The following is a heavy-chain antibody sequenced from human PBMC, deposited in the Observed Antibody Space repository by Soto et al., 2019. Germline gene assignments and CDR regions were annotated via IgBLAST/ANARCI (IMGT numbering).Heavy chain of an antibody. CDR1: GGTFSSYA. Sequence: QVQLVQSGAEVKKPGSSVKVSCKASGGTFSSYAISWVRQAPGRGLEWMGGIIPIFGTANYAQKFQGRVTITADASTSTAYMELSSLRSEDTAVYYCARDLYYYDSSGYYLSFGYWGQGTLVTVSS. CDR2: IIPIFGTA. V-gene: IGHV1-69*01. J-gene: IGHJ4*02. CDR3: ARDLYYYDSSGYYLSFGY. D-gene: IGHD3-22*01.